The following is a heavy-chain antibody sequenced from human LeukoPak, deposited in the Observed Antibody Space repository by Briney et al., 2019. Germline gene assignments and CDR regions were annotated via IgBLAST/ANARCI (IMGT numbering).Heavy chain of an antibody. J-gene: IGHJ4*02. CDR1: GITFSSYA. Sequence: PGGSLRLSCAASGITFSSYAMSWVRQAPGKGLEWVSTISGSGGSTFYADPVKGRFTISRDSSKNTLHLQLNSLRAEDTALYYCASWKSGSSPKFDYWGQGTLLTVSS. CDR2: ISGSGGST. CDR3: ASWKSGSSPKFDY. V-gene: IGHV3-23*01. D-gene: IGHD6-6*01.